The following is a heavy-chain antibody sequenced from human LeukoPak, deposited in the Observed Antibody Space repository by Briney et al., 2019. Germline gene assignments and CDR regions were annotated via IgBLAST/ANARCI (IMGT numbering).Heavy chain of an antibody. CDR1: GFTFSSYA. Sequence: AGGSLRLFCAASGFTFSSYAMSWVRQAPGKGLEWVSAISGSGGSTYYADSVKGRFTISRDNSKNTLYLQMNSLRAEDTAVYYCAKTPIVYDSSGYYDSWGQGTLVTVSS. CDR2: ISGSGGST. CDR3: AKTPIVYDSSGYYDS. V-gene: IGHV3-23*01. J-gene: IGHJ5*01. D-gene: IGHD3-22*01.